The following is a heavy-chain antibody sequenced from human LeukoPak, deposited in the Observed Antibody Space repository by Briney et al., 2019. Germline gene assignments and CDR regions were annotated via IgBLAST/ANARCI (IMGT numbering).Heavy chain of an antibody. CDR2: IDAGATST. D-gene: IGHD2-21*02. V-gene: IGHV3-48*03. CDR3: VRGRLLRSTKYFDY. CDR1: GFPVNKYE. J-gene: IGHJ4*02. Sequence: GGSLRLSCAASGFPVNKYEMHWVRQAPGKGLEWVSYIDAGATSTNYADSVWGRFTLSRDNAQNSVHLQMNSLRDEDTAVYYCVRGRLLRSTKYFDYWGQGALVTVSS.